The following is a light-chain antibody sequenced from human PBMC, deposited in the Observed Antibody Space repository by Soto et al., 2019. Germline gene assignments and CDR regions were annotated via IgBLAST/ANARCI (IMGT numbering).Light chain of an antibody. V-gene: IGLV2-14*01. CDR1: SSDVGGYNY. CDR2: EVS. Sequence: QSALTQPASVSGSPGQSITISCTGTSSDVGGYNYVSWYQQHPGKAPKLMIYEVSNRPSGVSNRFSGSRSGNTASLTISGLQAEDKAEYYCNSYTSSSTFAFGTGTKLTVL. J-gene: IGLJ1*01. CDR3: NSYTSSSTFA.